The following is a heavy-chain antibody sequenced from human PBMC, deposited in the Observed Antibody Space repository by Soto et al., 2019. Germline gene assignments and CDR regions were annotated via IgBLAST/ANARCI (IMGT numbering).Heavy chain of an antibody. CDR3: APTLPIAAAATGWFDP. CDR2: IYWDDDK. J-gene: IGHJ5*02. CDR1: GFSLSTSGVG. V-gene: IGHV2-5*02. D-gene: IGHD6-13*01. Sequence: QITLKESGPTLVKPTQTLTLTCTFSGFSLSTSGVGVGWIRQPPGKALEWLALIYWDDDKRYSPSLKSRLTIPKDTSKNHVVLTMTNMDPVDTATYYCAPTLPIAAAATGWFDPWGQGTLVTVSS.